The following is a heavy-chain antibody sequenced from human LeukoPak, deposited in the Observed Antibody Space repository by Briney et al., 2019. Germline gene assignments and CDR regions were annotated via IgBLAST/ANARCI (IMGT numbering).Heavy chain of an antibody. CDR2: ISGSGGST. CDR1: GFTFSSYA. J-gene: IGHJ6*02. Sequence: GGSLRLSCAASGFTFSSYAMSWVRQAPGKGLEWVSAISGSGGSTYYADSVKGRFTVSRDNSKNTLYLQMNSLRAEDTAVYYCARDLRQTARPFYYGMDVWGQGTTVTVSS. D-gene: IGHD2-21*02. CDR3: ARDLRQTARPFYYGMDV. V-gene: IGHV3-23*01.